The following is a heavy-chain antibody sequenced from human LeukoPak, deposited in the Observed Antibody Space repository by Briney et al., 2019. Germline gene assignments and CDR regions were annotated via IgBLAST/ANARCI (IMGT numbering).Heavy chain of an antibody. CDR2: MNPNSSKT. CDR3: ARRRIGARQGRHWFDP. J-gene: IGHJ5*02. V-gene: IGHV1-8*01. CDR1: GYNFTSYD. Sequence: ASVKLSCKASGYNFTSYDINWVRQATGQGLEWMGRMNPNSSKTGYAQKFQGRVTMTRNTYISTAYMELSSLRSEDTAVYYCARRRIGARQGRHWFDPWGQGTLVTVSS. D-gene: IGHD6-6*01.